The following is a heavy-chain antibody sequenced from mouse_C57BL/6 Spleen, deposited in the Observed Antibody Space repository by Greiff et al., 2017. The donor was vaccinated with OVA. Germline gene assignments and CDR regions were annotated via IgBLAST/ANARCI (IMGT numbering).Heavy chain of an antibody. J-gene: IGHJ3*01. CDR2: IQPRSGST. D-gene: IGHD2-4*01. CDR3: ARNYDYVGAWFAY. Sequence: QVQLQQPGAELVKPGASVKLSCKASGYTFTSYWMDWVKQRPGQGLEWIGEIQPRSGSTNNNEKFKRKAPLTVYPSSLTAYMQLSSLTSQDSAGYYFARNYDYVGAWFAYRGQGALVTVSA. V-gene: IGHV1-64*01. CDR1: GYTFTSYW.